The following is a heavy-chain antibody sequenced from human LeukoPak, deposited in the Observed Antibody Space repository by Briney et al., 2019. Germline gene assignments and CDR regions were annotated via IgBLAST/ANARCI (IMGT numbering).Heavy chain of an antibody. V-gene: IGHV4-59*01. CDR1: GGSISSYY. Sequence: SETLSLTCTVCGGSISSYYWSWIRQPPGKGLEWIGYSYYSGSTNYNPSLKSRVTISVDTSKNQFSLKLSSVTAADTAVYYCARELDEIENGMDVWGQGTTVTVSS. J-gene: IGHJ6*02. CDR2: SYYSGST. CDR3: ARELDEIENGMDV.